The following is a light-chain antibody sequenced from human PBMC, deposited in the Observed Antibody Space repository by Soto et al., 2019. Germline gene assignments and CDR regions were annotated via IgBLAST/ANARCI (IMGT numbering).Light chain of an antibody. CDR3: CSYAGSYTLYV. CDR1: SSDVGGKNY. V-gene: IGLV2-11*01. J-gene: IGLJ1*01. Sequence: QSVLTQPRSVSGSPGQSVTISCTGTSSDVGGKNYVSWYQQHPGIAPKLMIYDVSKRPSGVPDRFSGSKSGNTASLTISGLQAEDEADYYCCSYAGSYTLYVFGTGTKVTVL. CDR2: DVS.